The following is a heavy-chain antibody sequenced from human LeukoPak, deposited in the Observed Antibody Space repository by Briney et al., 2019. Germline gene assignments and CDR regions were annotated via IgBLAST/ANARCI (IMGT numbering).Heavy chain of an antibody. CDR1: GGSISSYY. Sequence: PSETLSLTCTVSGGSISSYYWSWIRQPPGKGLEWIGYIYYSGSTDYNPSLKSRVTISVDTSKNQFSLKLSSVTAADTAVYYCARGPHGNYVDYWGQGTLVTVSS. V-gene: IGHV4-59*01. CDR2: IYYSGST. D-gene: IGHD2-15*01. CDR3: ARGPHGNYVDY. J-gene: IGHJ4*02.